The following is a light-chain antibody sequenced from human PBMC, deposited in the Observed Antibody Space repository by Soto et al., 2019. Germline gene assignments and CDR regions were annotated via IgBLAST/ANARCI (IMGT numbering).Light chain of an antibody. CDR2: KAS. CDR3: QQYDNLPLT. V-gene: IGKV1-5*03. Sequence: VTRSRCTLYEYVRDRVTITCRASQSISSWLAWYQQKPVKAPKLLIYKASSLESGVPSRFSGSGSGTEFTLTISSLQPDDFATYYCQQYDNLPLTFCG. CDR1: QSISSW. J-gene: IGKJ4*01.